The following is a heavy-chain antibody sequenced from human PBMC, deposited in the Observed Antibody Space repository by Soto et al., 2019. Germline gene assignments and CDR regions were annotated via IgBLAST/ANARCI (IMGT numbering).Heavy chain of an antibody. D-gene: IGHD5-18*01. CDR3: ARGRYSYGPQGFDP. CDR2: IYYSGST. V-gene: IGHV4-31*03. J-gene: IGHJ5*02. CDR1: GGSISSGGYY. Sequence: QVQLQESGPGLVKPSQTLSLTCTVSGGSISSGGYYWSWIRQHPGKGLEWIGYIYYSGSTYYNPSPKSRVTISVDTSKNHFSLKLSSVTAADTAVYYCARGRYSYGPQGFDPWGQGTLVTVSS.